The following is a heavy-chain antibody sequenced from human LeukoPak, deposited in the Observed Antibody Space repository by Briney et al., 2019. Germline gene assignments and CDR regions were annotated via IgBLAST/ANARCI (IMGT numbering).Heavy chain of an antibody. Sequence: PGGSLRLSCAASGFTFSSYAMHWVRQAPGKGLEWVAVISYDGSNKYYADSVKGRFTISRGNSKNTLYLQMNSLRAEDTAVYYCARGSSADYWGQGTLVTVSS. CDR1: GFTFSSYA. CDR2: ISYDGSNK. V-gene: IGHV3-30-3*01. CDR3: ARGSSADY. J-gene: IGHJ4*02. D-gene: IGHD6-6*01.